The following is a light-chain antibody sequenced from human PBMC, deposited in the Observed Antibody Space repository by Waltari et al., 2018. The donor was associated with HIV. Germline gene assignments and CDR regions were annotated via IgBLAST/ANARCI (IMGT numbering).Light chain of an antibody. CDR3: QQYNDWLSWT. CDR1: QMISSN. Sequence: IVMTHSPATLSVSPAQPATVPCWPSQMISSNLAWYQQRPGQAPSLLVDDASTRVAGIPARFSASGFATEFTLTISSLQSEDFAVYYCQQYNDWLSWTFGQGTKVEMK. J-gene: IGKJ1*01. CDR2: DAS. V-gene: IGKV3-15*01.